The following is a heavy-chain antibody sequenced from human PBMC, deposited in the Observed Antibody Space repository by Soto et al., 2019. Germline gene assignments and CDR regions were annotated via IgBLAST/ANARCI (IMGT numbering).Heavy chain of an antibody. CDR3: CRGPFSSSHIDY. V-gene: IGHV3-30*03. CDR2: ITYDGFTQ. J-gene: IGHJ4*02. Sequence: SLRLSCGAAGFTFSNDAMHWVRQAPGKGLEWVAVITYDGFTQNYADSVRGRFTVSRDNSKSTLSLQMNSLRPDDTAVYYCCRGPFSSSHIDYWGQRSLVTVTA. CDR1: GFTFSNDA. D-gene: IGHD6-6*01.